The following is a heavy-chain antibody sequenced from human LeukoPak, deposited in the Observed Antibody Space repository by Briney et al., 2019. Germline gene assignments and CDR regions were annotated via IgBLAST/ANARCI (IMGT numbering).Heavy chain of an antibody. V-gene: IGHV4-39*01. CDR1: GGSISSSSYY. J-gene: IGHJ4*02. CDR3: ARHGWSSASGYYFDY. CDR2: IYCSGST. D-gene: IGHD6-19*01. Sequence: SETLSLTXGVSGGSISSSSYYWGCIRQPPGKGLEWVGTIYCSGSTYYNPSLKSRVTISVDTSKNQFSLKLSSVTAADTAVYYCARHGWSSASGYYFDYWGQGTLITVSS.